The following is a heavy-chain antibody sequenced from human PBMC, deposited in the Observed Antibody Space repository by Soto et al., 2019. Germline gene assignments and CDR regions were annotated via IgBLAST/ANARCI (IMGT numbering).Heavy chain of an antibody. J-gene: IGHJ4*02. Sequence: GGSLRLSCAASGFTFSSYSMNWVRQAPGKGLEWVSSISSSSSYIYYADSLKGRFTISRDNAKNSLYLQMNSLRAEDTAVYYCVTRQATIFGVVTDYWGQGTLVTVSS. V-gene: IGHV3-21*01. CDR1: GFTFSSYS. CDR2: ISSSSSYI. D-gene: IGHD3-3*01. CDR3: VTRQATIFGVVTDY.